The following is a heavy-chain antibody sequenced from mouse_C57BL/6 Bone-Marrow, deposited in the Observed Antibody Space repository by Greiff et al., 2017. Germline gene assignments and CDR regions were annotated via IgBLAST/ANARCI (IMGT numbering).Heavy chain of an antibody. J-gene: IGHJ4*01. D-gene: IGHD1-1*01. CDR3: ARGIYYGSSYPYYAMDY. CDR1: GYTFTGYW. Sequence: VQLQQSGAELMKPGASVKLSCKATGYTFTGYWIEWVKQRPGHGLEWIGEILPGSGSTNYNEKFKGKATFTADTSSNTAYMQLISLTTEDSDIYYWARGIYYGSSYPYYAMDYWGQGTSVTVSS. CDR2: ILPGSGST. V-gene: IGHV1-9*01.